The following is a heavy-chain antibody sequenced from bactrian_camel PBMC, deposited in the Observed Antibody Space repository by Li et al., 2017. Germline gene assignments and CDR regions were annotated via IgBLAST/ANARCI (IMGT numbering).Heavy chain of an antibody. CDR1: TYTIGPYC. CDR3: AALYTGISGCYSTSLAPASFDY. V-gene: IGHV3S55*01. Sequence: HVQLVESGGASVQAGGSLRLSCSSSTYTIGPYCVGWFRQAPGKEREGVATINSLNTTFYGDSVKGRFTVSKDTAKNTLYLQMNSLKPEDTAIYYCAALYTGISGCYSTSLAPASFDYWGQGTQVTVSS. J-gene: IGHJ4*01. CDR2: INSLNTT. D-gene: IGHD2*01.